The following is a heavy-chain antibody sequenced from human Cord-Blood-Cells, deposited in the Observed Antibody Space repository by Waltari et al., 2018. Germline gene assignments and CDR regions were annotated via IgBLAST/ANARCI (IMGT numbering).Heavy chain of an antibody. V-gene: IGHV1-69*01. D-gene: IGHD1-26*01. CDR1: GGTFSIHA. CDR3: ARQTGYRGSYPDY. Sequence: QVQLVQSGAEVKKPGSSVKVSCKASGGTFSIHAISRVRPAPGQGLEWMGGIIPIFGTANYAQKFQGRVTITADESTSTAYMELSSLRSEDTAVYYCARQTGYRGSYPDYWGQGTLVTVSS. J-gene: IGHJ4*02. CDR2: IIPIFGTA.